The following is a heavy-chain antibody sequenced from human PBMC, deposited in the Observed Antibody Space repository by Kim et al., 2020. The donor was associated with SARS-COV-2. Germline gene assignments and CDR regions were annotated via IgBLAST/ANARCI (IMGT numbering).Heavy chain of an antibody. CDR2: ISGSGGST. D-gene: IGHD3-22*01. CDR3: ARDLDLRDSSGYYYGVRGYYFDY. J-gene: IGHJ4*02. V-gene: IGHV3-23*01. CDR1: GFTFSSYA. Sequence: GGSLRLSCAASGFTFSSYAMSWVRQAPGKGLEWVSAISGSGGSTYYADSVKGRFTISRDNSKNTLYLQMNSLRAEDTAVYYCARDLDLRDSSGYYYGVRGYYFDYWGQGTLVTVSS.